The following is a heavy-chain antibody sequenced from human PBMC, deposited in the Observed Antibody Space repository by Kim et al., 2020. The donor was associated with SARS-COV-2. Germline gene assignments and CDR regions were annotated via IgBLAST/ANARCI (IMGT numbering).Heavy chain of an antibody. J-gene: IGHJ4*02. V-gene: IGHV3-30*01. D-gene: IGHD5-12*01. CDR2: K. Sequence: KNYVDSRKGRITISRDSTKNTLYLRMNSMRAEDPAVYYCAGRDGYNYHYWGQGTLVTVSS. CDR3: AGRDGYNYHY.